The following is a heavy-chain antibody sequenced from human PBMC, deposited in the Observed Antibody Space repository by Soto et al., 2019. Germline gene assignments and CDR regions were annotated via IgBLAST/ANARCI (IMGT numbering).Heavy chain of an antibody. CDR2: ISATGGNI. CDR1: GFTFSIYA. D-gene: IGHD3-16*01. J-gene: IGHJ2*01. Sequence: GGSLRLSCAASGFTFSIYAMTWVRQAPGKGLEWVATISATGGNIEYTDSLKGRFTISRDNSKNTLYLQLNGLTSDDTAVHYCAKVAGGLGYFDLWGRGTLVTVSS. V-gene: IGHV3-23*01. CDR3: AKVAGGLGYFDL.